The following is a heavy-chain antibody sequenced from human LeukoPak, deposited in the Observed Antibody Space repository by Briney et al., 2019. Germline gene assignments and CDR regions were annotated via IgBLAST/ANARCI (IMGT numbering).Heavy chain of an antibody. Sequence: PGRSLRLSCAASEFTFSSYAMHWVRQAPGKGLEWVAVISYDGSNKYYADSVKGRFTISRDNSKNTLYLQMNSLRAEDTAVYYCAREVSGSYQHWGQGTLVTVSS. V-gene: IGHV3-30-3*01. CDR1: EFTFSSYA. CDR3: AREVSGSYQH. J-gene: IGHJ4*02. CDR2: ISYDGSNK. D-gene: IGHD1-26*01.